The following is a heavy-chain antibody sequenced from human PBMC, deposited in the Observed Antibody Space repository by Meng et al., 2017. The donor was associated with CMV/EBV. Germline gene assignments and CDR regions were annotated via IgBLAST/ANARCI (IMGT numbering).Heavy chain of an antibody. Sequence: GESPKISCAASGFTFDDYTMHWVRQAPGKGLEWVSLISWDGGSTYYADSVKGRFTISRDNSKNSLYLQMNSLRTEDTALYYCAKGRITIFGAVDYWGQGTLVTVSS. J-gene: IGHJ4*02. V-gene: IGHV3-43*01. D-gene: IGHD3-3*01. CDR2: ISWDGGST. CDR3: AKGRITIFGAVDY. CDR1: GFTFDDYT.